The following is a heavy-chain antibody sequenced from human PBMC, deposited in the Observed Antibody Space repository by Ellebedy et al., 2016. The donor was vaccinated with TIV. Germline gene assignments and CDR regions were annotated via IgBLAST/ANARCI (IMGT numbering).Heavy chain of an antibody. V-gene: IGHV3-13*01. Sequence: PGGSLRLSCAASGFTFSSHDMHWVRQPTGTGLEWFSGITSAGDTYYLGSVKGRFIISRDRAKTSLYLQMNSLRDEDTAVHYCARAEVIIVSWYFYLWGRGTLGTVSS. CDR1: GFTFSSHD. CDR3: ARAEVIIVSWYFYL. D-gene: IGHD3-3*01. J-gene: IGHJ2*01. CDR2: ITSAGDT.